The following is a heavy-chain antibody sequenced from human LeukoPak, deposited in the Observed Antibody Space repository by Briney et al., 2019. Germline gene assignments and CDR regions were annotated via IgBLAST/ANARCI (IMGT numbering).Heavy chain of an antibody. V-gene: IGHV4-34*01. Sequence: PSETLSLTCAVYGGSFSGYYWSWIRQPPGKGLEWIGEINHSGSTNYNPSLKSRVTISVDTSKNQFSLKLSSVTAADTAVYYCASIVGANHDAFDIWGQGTMVTVPS. CDR1: GGSFSGYY. D-gene: IGHD1-26*01. J-gene: IGHJ3*02. CDR3: ASIVGANHDAFDI. CDR2: INHSGST.